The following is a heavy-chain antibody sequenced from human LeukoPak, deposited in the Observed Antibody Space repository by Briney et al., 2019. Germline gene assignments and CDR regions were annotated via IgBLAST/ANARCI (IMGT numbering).Heavy chain of an antibody. D-gene: IGHD6-19*01. CDR3: ARDPRYSSGWYGMDV. CDR1: GGSISSHY. J-gene: IGHJ6*02. V-gene: IGHV4-59*11. Sequence: SETLSLTCTVSGGSISSHYWSWIRRPPGKGLEWIAYIYYSGSTNYNPSLKSRVTISVDTSKNQFSLKLSSVTAADTAVYYCARDPRYSSGWYGMDVWGQGTTVTVSS. CDR2: IYYSGST.